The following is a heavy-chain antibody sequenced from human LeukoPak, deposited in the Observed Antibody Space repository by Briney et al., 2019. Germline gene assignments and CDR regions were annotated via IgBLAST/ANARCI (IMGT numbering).Heavy chain of an antibody. D-gene: IGHD2-8*02. V-gene: IGHV3-23*01. J-gene: IGHJ4*02. Sequence: GGSLRLSCAASGFTFRNHGMNWVRQAPGKGLEWVSGISPSGGGTYYADSVRGRFTISRDNSKSTLSLQMNSLRAEDTAIYYCATYRQVLLPFESWGQGTLVTVSS. CDR2: ISPSGGGT. CDR1: GFTFRNHG. CDR3: ATYRQVLLPFES.